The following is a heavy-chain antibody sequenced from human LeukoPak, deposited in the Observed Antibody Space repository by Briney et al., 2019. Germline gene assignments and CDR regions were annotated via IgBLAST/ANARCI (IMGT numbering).Heavy chain of an antibody. CDR2: IYYIGRT. V-gene: IGHV4-59*01. D-gene: IGHD2-2*01. CDR1: GGSISSYY. J-gene: IGHJ6*03. CDR3: ARDTSAFLTGYCYMDV. Sequence: RTSETLSLTCTVSGGSISSYYWSWIRQHPGKGLEWIGYIYYIGRTNYNPSLKSRVTISVDTSKNQFSLKLSSVTAADTAVYYCARDTSAFLTGYCYMDVWGKGTTVTVSS.